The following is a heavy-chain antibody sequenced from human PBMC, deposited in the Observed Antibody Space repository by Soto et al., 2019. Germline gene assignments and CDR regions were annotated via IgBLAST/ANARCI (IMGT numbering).Heavy chain of an antibody. V-gene: IGHV1-69*13. CDR2: IIPIFGTA. CDR3: ARNRGSSPGQYYFDY. D-gene: IGHD3-16*01. J-gene: IGHJ4*02. Sequence: GASVKVSCKASGGTFSSYAISWVRQAPGQGLEWMGGIIPIFGTANYAQKFQGRVTITADESTSTAYMELSSLRSEDTAVYYCARNRGSSPGQYYFDYWGQGTLVTVSS. CDR1: GGTFSSYA.